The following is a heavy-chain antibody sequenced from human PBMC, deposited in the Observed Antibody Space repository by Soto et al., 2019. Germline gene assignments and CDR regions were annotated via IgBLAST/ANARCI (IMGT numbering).Heavy chain of an antibody. V-gene: IGHV3-23*01. CDR3: AKDQRDGSGSYYNDWTKDPAGAFDI. J-gene: IGHJ3*02. CDR2: ISGSGGST. Sequence: GGSLRLSCAASGFTFSSYAMSWVRQAPGKGLEWVSAISGSGGSTYYADSVKGRFTISRDNSKNTLYLQMNSLRAEDTAVYYCAKDQRDGSGSYYNDWTKDPAGAFDIWGQGTMVTVSS. D-gene: IGHD3-10*01. CDR1: GFTFSSYA.